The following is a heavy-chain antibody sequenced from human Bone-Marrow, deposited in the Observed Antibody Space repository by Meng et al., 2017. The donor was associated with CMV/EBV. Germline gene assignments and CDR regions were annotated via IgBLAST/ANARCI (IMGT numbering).Heavy chain of an antibody. D-gene: IGHD3-3*01. Sequence: GSLRLSCTVSGGSISSSSYYWGWIRQPPGKGLEWIGSIYYSGSTYYNPSLKSRVTISVDTSKNQFSLKLSSVTAADTAVYYCARGETVRAIFGVVITNNWFDPWGQGTLVTVSS. V-gene: IGHV4-39*07. J-gene: IGHJ5*02. CDR2: IYYSGST. CDR3: ARGETVRAIFGVVITNNWFDP. CDR1: GGSISSSSYY.